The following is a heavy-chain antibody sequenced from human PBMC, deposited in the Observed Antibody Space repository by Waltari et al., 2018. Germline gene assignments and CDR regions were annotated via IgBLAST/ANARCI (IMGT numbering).Heavy chain of an antibody. V-gene: IGHV3-9*01. D-gene: IGHD6-13*01. CDR2: ISWNSGSI. J-gene: IGHJ6*03. Sequence: EVQLVESGGGLVQPGRSLRLSCAASGFTFDDYAMHWVRQAPGKGLEWVSGISWNSGSIGYADSVKGRFTISRDNAKNSLYLQSNSLRAEDTALYYCAKYMGSSWFYYYYYMDVWGKGTTVTVSS. CDR3: AKYMGSSWFYYYYYMDV. CDR1: GFTFDDYA.